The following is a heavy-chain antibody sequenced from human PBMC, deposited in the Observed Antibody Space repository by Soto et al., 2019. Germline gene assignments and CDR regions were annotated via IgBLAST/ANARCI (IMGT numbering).Heavy chain of an antibody. Sequence: QVQLVESGGGVVQPGRSLRLSCAVSGFTVSTYGMHWVRQAPGKGLEWVAVISRDGGTKYYADSVKGRFTISRDNSRNTLLLEMNSLRGDDMAVYYCAGDVASGYWGQGTLVTVSS. CDR1: GFTVSTYG. J-gene: IGHJ4*02. V-gene: IGHV3-30*03. CDR2: ISRDGGTK. CDR3: AGDVASGY. D-gene: IGHD2-21*01.